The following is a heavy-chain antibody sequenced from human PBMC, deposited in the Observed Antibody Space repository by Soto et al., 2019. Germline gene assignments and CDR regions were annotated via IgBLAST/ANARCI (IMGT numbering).Heavy chain of an antibody. CDR3: ARDLGTMIVD. D-gene: IGHD3-22*01. CDR2: IYYSGST. CDR1: GGSISSYY. Sequence: SETLSLTCTVSGGSISSYYWSWIRQPPGKGLEWIGYIYYSGSTNYNPSLKSRVTISVDTSKNQFSLKLSSLTAADTAVYYCARDLGTMIVDWGQGTLVT. J-gene: IGHJ4*02. V-gene: IGHV4-59*01.